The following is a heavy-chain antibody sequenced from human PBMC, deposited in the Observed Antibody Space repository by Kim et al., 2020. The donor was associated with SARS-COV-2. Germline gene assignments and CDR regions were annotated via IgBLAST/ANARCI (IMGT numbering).Heavy chain of an antibody. D-gene: IGHD3-3*01. CDR2: IYTDGTRT. J-gene: IGHJ4*02. CDR3: ARGDRVGYYLDY. V-gene: IGHV3-74*01. CDR1: GFIFSDYW. Sequence: GGSLRLSCAASGFIFSDYWMHWVRQAPGNGLVWASRIYTDGTRTAYADSVTGRFTITRDNAKKTVYLQMNSLRAEDTAVYYCARGDRVGYYLDYWGQGILVTVSS.